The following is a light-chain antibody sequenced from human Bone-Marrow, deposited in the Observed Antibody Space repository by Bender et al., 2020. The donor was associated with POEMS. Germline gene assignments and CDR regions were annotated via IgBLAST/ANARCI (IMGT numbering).Light chain of an antibody. CDR3: AAWEDSLNGWV. J-gene: IGLJ3*02. V-gene: IGLV1-44*01. CDR1: SSNIGTNP. Sequence: QSVLTQPPSASGTPGQMVTISCSGSSSNIGTNPVTWYQQLPGTAPKLLIYINNQRPSGVPDRFSGSKSGTSASLAISGLQSEDEADYYCAAWEDSLNGWVFGGGTKLTVL. CDR2: INN.